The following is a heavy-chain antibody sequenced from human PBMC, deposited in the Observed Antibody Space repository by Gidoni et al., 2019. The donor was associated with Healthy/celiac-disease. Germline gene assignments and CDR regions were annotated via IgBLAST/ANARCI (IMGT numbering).Heavy chain of an antibody. CDR2: IYYSGST. V-gene: IGHV4-39*01. CDR1: GGSLSSSSYY. J-gene: IGHJ3*02. CDR3: ARAYCSSTSCLDSGDAFDI. Sequence: QLQLQESGPGLVKPSETLSLTCTVSGGSLSSSSYYWGWIRQPPGKGLEWIGSIYYSGSTYYNPSLKSRVTISVDTSKNQFSLKLSSVTAADTAVYYCARAYCSSTSCLDSGDAFDIWGQGTMVTVSS. D-gene: IGHD2-2*01.